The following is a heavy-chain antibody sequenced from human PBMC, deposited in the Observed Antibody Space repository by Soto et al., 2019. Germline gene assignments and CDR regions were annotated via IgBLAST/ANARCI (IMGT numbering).Heavy chain of an antibody. J-gene: IGHJ5*02. CDR2: VYYSGST. D-gene: IGHD3-22*01. CDR3: ARQGYCTTSGSMNPVLDP. CDR1: GGSISRDDHY. Sequence: QLQLQESGPGLVKPSETLSLTCTVSGGSISRDDHYWGWIRQPPGKSLEWIVSVYYSGSTYYNPSLKSRVPISVDAPKNQFSLKLSSVPAADRAVYYCARQGYCTTSGSMNPVLDPWGQGTLVTISS. V-gene: IGHV4-39*01.